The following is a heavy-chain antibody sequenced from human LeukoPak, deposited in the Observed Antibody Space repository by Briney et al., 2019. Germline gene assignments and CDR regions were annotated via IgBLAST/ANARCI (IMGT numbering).Heavy chain of an antibody. D-gene: IGHD3-16*02. CDR1: GFTFSTYW. CDR2: INSDGSST. CDR3: ARVSAGLYLDY. V-gene: IGHV3-74*01. Sequence: GGSLRLSCAASGFTFSTYWMHWVRQAPGKGLVWVSSINSDGSSTSYADSVRGRFTISRDNAKNTLYLQMNSLRAEDTAVYYCARVSAGLYLDYWGQGTLVTVSS. J-gene: IGHJ4*02.